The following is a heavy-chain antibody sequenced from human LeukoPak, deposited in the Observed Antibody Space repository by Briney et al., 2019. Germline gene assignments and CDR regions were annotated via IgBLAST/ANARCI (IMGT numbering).Heavy chain of an antibody. CDR1: GFTFSTYA. D-gene: IGHD5-12*01. CDR3: AKGHTDSEWLYFDS. V-gene: IGHV3-23*01. Sequence: GGSLRLSCAASGFTFSTYAMSWVRQAPGKGLEWVSGIRGSGDSTYYADSVKGRFTISRDNSKNTLYLQMNSLRAEDTVVYYCAKGHTDSEWLYFDSWGQGSLVTVSS. CDR2: IRGSGDST. J-gene: IGHJ4*02.